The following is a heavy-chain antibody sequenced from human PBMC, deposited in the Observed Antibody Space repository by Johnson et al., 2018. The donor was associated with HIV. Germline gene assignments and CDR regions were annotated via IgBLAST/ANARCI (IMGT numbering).Heavy chain of an antibody. V-gene: IGHV3-30*03. J-gene: IGHJ3*02. CDR2: ISYDGSDK. CDR3: ASGIAVAGTLLDAFDI. CDR1: GFTLSSYG. Sequence: HVQLVESGGGVVQPGRSLRLSCAASGFTLSSYGMNWVHQAPGKGLEWVAVISYDGSDKYYADSVKGRFTISRDNSKNTLYLQMNSLRAEDTAVYYCASGIAVAGTLLDAFDIWGQGTMVTVSS. D-gene: IGHD6-19*01.